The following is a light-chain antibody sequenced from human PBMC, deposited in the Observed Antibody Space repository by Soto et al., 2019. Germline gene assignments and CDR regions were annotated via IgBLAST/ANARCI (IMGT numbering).Light chain of an antibody. V-gene: IGLV4-69*01. CDR1: SGHSSYA. CDR3: QTWGAGFSVV. Sequence: QPVLTQSPSASASLGASVKLTCTLSSGHSSYAIAWHQQQPEKGPRYLMKVKTDGSHNKGDGIPDRFSGSSSGAERYLTISSLQSGDEADYYCQTWGAGFSVVFGGGTKLTVL. CDR2: VKTDGSH. J-gene: IGLJ2*01.